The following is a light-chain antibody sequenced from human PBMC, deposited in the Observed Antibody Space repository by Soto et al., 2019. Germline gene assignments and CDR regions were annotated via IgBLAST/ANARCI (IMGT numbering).Light chain of an antibody. CDR2: AAS. V-gene: IGKV3-20*01. J-gene: IGKJ5*01. CDR1: QTVSKNY. Sequence: EIVLTQSPVTLSLSPGEGATLSCRAIQTVSKNYLAWYHQKPGQAPRLLIYAASTRATGIPDRFSGSGSGTDFTLTISRLEPEDFAVFYCQQYAVSPITFGQGTRLEI. CDR3: QQYAVSPIT.